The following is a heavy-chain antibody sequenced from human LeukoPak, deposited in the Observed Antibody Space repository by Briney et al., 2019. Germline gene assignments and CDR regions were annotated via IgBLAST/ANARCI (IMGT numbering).Heavy chain of an antibody. J-gene: IGHJ4*02. D-gene: IGHD3-22*01. CDR2: INPNSGGT. CDR3: ARGGTYYYDSSGYPSGFDY. Sequence: ASVKVSCKASGYTFTGYYMHWVRQAPGQGLEWMGRINPNSGGTNYAQKFQGRVTMTRDTSISTAYMELSRLRSDDTAVYYCARGGTYYYDSSGYPSGFDYWGQGTLVTASS. V-gene: IGHV1-2*06. CDR1: GYTFTGYY.